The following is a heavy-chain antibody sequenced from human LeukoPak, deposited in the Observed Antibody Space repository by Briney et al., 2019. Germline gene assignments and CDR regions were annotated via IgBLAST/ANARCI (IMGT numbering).Heavy chain of an antibody. Sequence: PGGSLRLSCAASGFTFSSYEMNWVRQAPGKGLEWVSYISSSGSTIYYADSVKGRFTISRDNAKNSLYLQMNSLRAEDTAVYYCARSRLGGYSGYDENWRLLDYWGQGTLVTVSS. V-gene: IGHV3-48*03. CDR2: ISSSGSTI. D-gene: IGHD5-12*01. CDR3: ARSRLGGYSGYDENWRLLDY. CDR1: GFTFSSYE. J-gene: IGHJ4*02.